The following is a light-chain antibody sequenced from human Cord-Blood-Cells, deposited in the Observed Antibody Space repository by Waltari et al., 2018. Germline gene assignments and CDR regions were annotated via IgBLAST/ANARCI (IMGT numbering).Light chain of an antibody. CDR3: RQRYSTWT. V-gene: IGKV1-39*01. J-gene: IGKJ1*01. CDR2: AAS. CDR1: QSISNY. Sequence: DIQMTQSPSSLSACVGDRVPITCRASQSISNYFNWYQLKPGKAPKLLVYAASSLQSGVPSRFSGSGSGTDFTLTISSLQPEDFATYYCRQRYSTWTFGQGTKVEIK.